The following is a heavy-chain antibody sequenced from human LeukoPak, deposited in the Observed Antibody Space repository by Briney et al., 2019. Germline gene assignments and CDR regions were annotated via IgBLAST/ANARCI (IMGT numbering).Heavy chain of an antibody. D-gene: IGHD6-13*01. V-gene: IGHV3-30-3*01. CDR3: AKDSSSWYEGENTYFDY. CDR1: GFTFSSYA. J-gene: IGHJ4*02. CDR2: ISYDGSNK. Sequence: AGGSLRLSCAASGFTFSSYAMHWVRQAPGKGLEWVAVISYDGSNKYYADSVKGRFTISRDNSRSTLYLQVNSLRAEGTAVYYCAKDSSSWYEGENTYFDYWGQGILVTVSS.